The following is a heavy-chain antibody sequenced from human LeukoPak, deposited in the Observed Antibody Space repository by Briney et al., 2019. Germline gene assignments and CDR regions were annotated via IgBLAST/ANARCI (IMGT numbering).Heavy chain of an antibody. CDR2: SYYSGST. CDR1: GGSISSGGYH. Sequence: KTSETLSLTCTVSGGSISSGGYHWSWIRQHPGKGLEWIGYSYYSGSTYYNPSLKSRVTISVDTSKNQFSLKLSSVTAADTAVYSCARARSSGRYPFDYWGQRTLVTVSS. J-gene: IGHJ4*02. V-gene: IGHV4-31*03. CDR3: ARARSSGRYPFDY. D-gene: IGHD6-19*01.